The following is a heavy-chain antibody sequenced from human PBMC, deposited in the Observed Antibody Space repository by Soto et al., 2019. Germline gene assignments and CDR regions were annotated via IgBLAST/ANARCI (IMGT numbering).Heavy chain of an antibody. Sequence: ESGGGLVPPGGCLRLSCTASGFTFSDHYMDWVRQVPGKGLEWVGRIRKRSNGYTTEYAASVKGRFTISRDDSKNSMFLQMNSLKTEDTAIYFCAKISATSYFDFWGQGTLVTVSS. CDR3: AKISATSYFDF. J-gene: IGHJ4*02. CDR2: IRKRSNGYTT. V-gene: IGHV3-72*01. CDR1: GFTFSDHY. D-gene: IGHD6-25*01.